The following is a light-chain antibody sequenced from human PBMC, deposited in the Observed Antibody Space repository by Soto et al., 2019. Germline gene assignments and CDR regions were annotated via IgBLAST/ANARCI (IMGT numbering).Light chain of an antibody. J-gene: IGKJ2*01. CDR3: QQYNNWPPGT. CDR1: QSVSSN. CDR2: GAS. V-gene: IGKV3-15*01. Sequence: EIVMTQSPATLSVSPGERATLSCRASQSVSSNLAWYQQKPGQAPRLLSYGASARATGIPARFSGSGSGTEFTLTISSLQSADFAIYYCQQYNNWPPGTFGQGTKLEIK.